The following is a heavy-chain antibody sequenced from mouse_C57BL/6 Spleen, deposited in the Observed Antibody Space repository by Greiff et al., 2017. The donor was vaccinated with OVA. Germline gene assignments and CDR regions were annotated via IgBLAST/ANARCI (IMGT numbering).Heavy chain of an antibody. V-gene: IGHV5-6*02. Sequence: DVMLVESGGDLVKPGGSLKLSCAASGFTFSSYGMSWVRQTPDKRLEWVATISSGGSYTYYTDSVKGRFTISGDNAKNTLYLQLSSLKSEDTAMYYCARHEEGSWFAYWGQGTLVTVSA. CDR2: ISSGGSYT. J-gene: IGHJ3*01. CDR3: ARHEEGSWFAY. CDR1: GFTFSSYG.